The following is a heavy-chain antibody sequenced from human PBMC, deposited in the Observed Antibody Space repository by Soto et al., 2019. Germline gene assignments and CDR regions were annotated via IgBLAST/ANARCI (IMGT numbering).Heavy chain of an antibody. D-gene: IGHD3-22*01. CDR3: ARGATYYYDSSGYSGNLQFDY. CDR2: IIPIFGTA. V-gene: IGHV1-69*13. J-gene: IGHJ4*02. CDR1: GGTFSSYA. Sequence: RASVKVSCKASGGTFSSYAISWVRQAPGQGLEWMGGIIPIFGTANYAQKFQGRVTITADESTSTAYMELSSLRSEDTAVYYCARGATYYYDSSGYSGNLQFDYWGQGTLVTVSS.